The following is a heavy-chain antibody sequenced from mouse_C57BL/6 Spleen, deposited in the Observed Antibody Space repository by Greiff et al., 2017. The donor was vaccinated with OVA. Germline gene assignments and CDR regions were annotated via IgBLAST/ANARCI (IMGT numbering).Heavy chain of an antibody. CDR3: ARLFTNAMDY. Sequence: EVKLMESGGGLVQPGGSLKLSCAASGFTFSDYYMYWVRQTPEQRLEWVAYISNGGGSTYYPDTVKGRFTISRDNAKNTLYLQMSRLKSEDTAMYYCARLFTNAMDYWGQGTSVTVSS. J-gene: IGHJ4*01. CDR1: GFTFSDYY. CDR2: ISNGGGST. D-gene: IGHD1-1*01. V-gene: IGHV5-12*01.